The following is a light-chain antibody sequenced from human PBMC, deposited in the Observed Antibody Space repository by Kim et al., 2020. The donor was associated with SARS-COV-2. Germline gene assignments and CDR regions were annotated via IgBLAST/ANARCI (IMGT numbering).Light chain of an antibody. CDR3: QVWDSSTGV. CDR1: NIGSKN. V-gene: IGLV3-9*01. Sequence: VALGQTARITCGGNNIGSKNVHWYQQEPGQAPVLVIYRDSNRPAGIPVRFSGSNSGNTATLTISRAQAGDEADYYCQVWDSSTGVFGTGTKVTVL. CDR2: RDS. J-gene: IGLJ1*01.